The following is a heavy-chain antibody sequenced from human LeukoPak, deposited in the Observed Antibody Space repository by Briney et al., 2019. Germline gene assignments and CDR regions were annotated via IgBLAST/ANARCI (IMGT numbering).Heavy chain of an antibody. CDR2: IYYSGST. CDR1: GGSISSYY. CDR3: AGLRGEYYYDSSGSPEGAAFDI. J-gene: IGHJ4*02. V-gene: IGHV4-59*08. D-gene: IGHD3-22*01. Sequence: SETLSLTCTVSGGSISSYYWSWIRQPPGKGLEWIGYIYYSGSTNYNPSLKSRVTISVDTSKNQFSLKLSSVTAADTAVYYCAGLRGEYYYDSSGSPEGAAFDIWGQGTLVTVSS.